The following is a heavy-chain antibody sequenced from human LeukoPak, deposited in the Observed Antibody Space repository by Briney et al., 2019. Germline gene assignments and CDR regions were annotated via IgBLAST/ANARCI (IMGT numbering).Heavy chain of an antibody. D-gene: IGHD2-15*01. CDR1: GFTFSSYA. CDR3: ARDGGRYCSGGSCYYFDY. J-gene: IGHJ4*02. Sequence: PGRSLRLSCAASGFTFSSYAMHWVRQAPGKGLEWVAVISYDGSNKYYADSVKGRFTISRDNSKSTLYLQMNSLRAEDTAVYYCARDGGRYCSGGSCYYFDYWGQGTLVTVSS. CDR2: ISYDGSNK. V-gene: IGHV3-30*04.